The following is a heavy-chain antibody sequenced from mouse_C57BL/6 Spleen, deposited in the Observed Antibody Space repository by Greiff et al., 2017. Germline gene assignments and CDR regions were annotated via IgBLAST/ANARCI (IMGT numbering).Heavy chain of an antibody. CDR3: ARYYGSSYPHWYFDV. CDR2: IDPSDSYT. V-gene: IGHV1-59*01. J-gene: IGHJ1*03. CDR1: GYTFTSYW. D-gene: IGHD1-1*01. Sequence: QVQLQQPGAELVRPGTSVKLSCKASGYTFTSYWMHWVKQRPGQGLEWIGVIDPSDSYTNYNQKFKGKATLTVDTSSSTAYMQLSSLTSEDSAVYYGARYYGSSYPHWYFDVWGTGTTVTVSS.